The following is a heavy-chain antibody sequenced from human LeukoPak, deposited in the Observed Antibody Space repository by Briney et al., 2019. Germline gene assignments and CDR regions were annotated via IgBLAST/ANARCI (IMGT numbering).Heavy chain of an antibody. D-gene: IGHD4-23*01. J-gene: IGHJ4*02. CDR3: ARVWWDYGGNSFDY. CDR1: GFTFSSYW. Sequence: GGSLRLSCAASGFTFSSYWMSWVRQAPGKGLEGVANIKQDGSEKYYVDSVKGRFTISRDNAKNSLYLQMNSLRAEDTAVYYCARVWWDYGGNSFDYWGQGTLVTVSS. V-gene: IGHV3-7*01. CDR2: IKQDGSEK.